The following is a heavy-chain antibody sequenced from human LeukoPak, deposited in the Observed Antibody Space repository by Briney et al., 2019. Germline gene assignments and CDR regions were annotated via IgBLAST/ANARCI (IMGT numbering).Heavy chain of an antibody. V-gene: IGHV3-21*01. CDR2: ISSSSSYT. D-gene: IGHD1-1*01. Sequence: GGSLRLSCAASGFIFSSYSTNWVRQAPGKGLEWVSSISSSSSYTYYADSVRGRFTISRDNAKNSLYLQMNSLRAEDTTVYYCARDLNDGSSNWFDPWGQGTLVTVSS. CDR1: GFIFSSYS. CDR3: ARDLNDGSSNWFDP. J-gene: IGHJ5*02.